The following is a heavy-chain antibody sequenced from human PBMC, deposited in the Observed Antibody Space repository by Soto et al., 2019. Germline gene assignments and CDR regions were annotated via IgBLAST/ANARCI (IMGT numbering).Heavy chain of an antibody. CDR1: GGSISSSSYY. Sequence: SETLSLTCTVSGGSISSSSYYWGWIRQPPGKGLEWIGSIYYSGSTYYNPSLKSRVTISVDTSKNQFSLKLSSVTAADTAVYYCARHVVRNYDFWSGYHEYYFDYWGQGTLVTVSS. CDR3: ARHVVRNYDFWSGYHEYYFDY. CDR2: IYYSGST. D-gene: IGHD3-3*01. J-gene: IGHJ4*02. V-gene: IGHV4-39*01.